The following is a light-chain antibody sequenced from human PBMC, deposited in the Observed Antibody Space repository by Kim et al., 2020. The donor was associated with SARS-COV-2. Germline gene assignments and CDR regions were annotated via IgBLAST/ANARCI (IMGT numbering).Light chain of an antibody. V-gene: IGLV1-44*01. Sequence: QSVLTQPPSASGTPGQRVTISCSGSSSNIGSNTVNWYQQLPGTAPKLLIYSNNQRPSGVPDRFSGSKSGTSASLAISGLQSEDEADYYCAAWDDSLRVFVTVTKVTVL. CDR3: AAWDDSLRV. CDR1: SSNIGSNT. J-gene: IGLJ1*01. CDR2: SNN.